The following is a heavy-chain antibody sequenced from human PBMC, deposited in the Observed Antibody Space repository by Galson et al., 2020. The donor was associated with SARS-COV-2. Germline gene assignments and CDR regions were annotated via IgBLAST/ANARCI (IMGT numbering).Heavy chain of an antibody. CDR1: GFTFSSYW. Sequence: SCAASGFTFSSYWMHWVRQDPGKGLVWVSRIYSEGSSTSYADSVKGRFTISGDNAKNTLYLQMNSLRAEDTAVYYCARGDMGNDYFDYWGQGTLVTVSS. CDR3: ARGDMGNDYFDY. V-gene: IGHV3-74*01. D-gene: IGHD7-27*01. J-gene: IGHJ4*02. CDR2: IYSEGSST.